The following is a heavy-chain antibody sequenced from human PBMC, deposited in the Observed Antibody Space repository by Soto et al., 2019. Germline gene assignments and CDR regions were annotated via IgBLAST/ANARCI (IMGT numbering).Heavy chain of an antibody. CDR2: ISYDGSNK. Sequence: QVQLVESGGGVVQPGRSLRLSCAASGFTFSSYAMHWVRQAPGKGLEWVAVISYDGSNKYYADSVKGRFTISRDNSKNTLYLQMNSLRAEDTAVYYCASMVRGVIPHSPLDYYYGMDVWGQGTTVTVSS. D-gene: IGHD3-10*01. J-gene: IGHJ6*02. CDR3: ASMVRGVIPHSPLDYYYGMDV. V-gene: IGHV3-30-3*01. CDR1: GFTFSSYA.